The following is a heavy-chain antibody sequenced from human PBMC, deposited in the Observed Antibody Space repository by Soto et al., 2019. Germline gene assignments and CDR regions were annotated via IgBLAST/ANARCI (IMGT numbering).Heavy chain of an antibody. CDR1: GFTFSSYG. J-gene: IGHJ4*02. V-gene: IGHV3-30*18. Sequence: VQLLESGGGLVQPGGSLRLSCAASGFTFSSYGMHWVRQAPGKGLEWVAVISYDGSNKYYADSVKGRFTISRDNSKNTLYLQMNSLRAEDTAVYYCAKESYNWNDVPYWGQGTLVTVSS. CDR2: ISYDGSNK. D-gene: IGHD1-1*01. CDR3: AKESYNWNDVPY.